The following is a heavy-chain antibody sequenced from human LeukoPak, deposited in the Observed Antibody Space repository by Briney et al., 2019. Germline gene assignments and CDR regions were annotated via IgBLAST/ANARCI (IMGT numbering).Heavy chain of an antibody. D-gene: IGHD3-10*01. CDR2: INAYNGDT. J-gene: IGHJ5*02. V-gene: IGHV1-18*01. CDR1: DYTFPTYG. Sequence: ASMKVSCKASDYTFPTYGISWVRQAPGQGLEWMGWINAYNGDTNYAQKFQGRVTMTTDTSTSTAYMELRSLRSDDTAVYYCAGGGLWFGELPFDLWGQGTLVTVSS. CDR3: AGGGLWFGELPFDL.